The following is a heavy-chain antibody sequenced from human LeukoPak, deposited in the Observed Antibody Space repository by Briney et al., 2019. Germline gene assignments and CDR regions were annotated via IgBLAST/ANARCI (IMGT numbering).Heavy chain of an antibody. CDR3: AKAELGVDTFFDY. J-gene: IGHJ4*02. CDR1: GFTVRTNY. D-gene: IGHD3-3*01. CDR2: IYSGGST. Sequence: PGGSLRLSCAASGFTVRTNYMSWVRQAPGKGLEWVSVIYSGGSTYYAGSVEGRFTISRDNSKNTLYLQMNSLRAEDTAFYYCAKAELGVDTFFDYWGQGTLVTVSS. V-gene: IGHV3-66*01.